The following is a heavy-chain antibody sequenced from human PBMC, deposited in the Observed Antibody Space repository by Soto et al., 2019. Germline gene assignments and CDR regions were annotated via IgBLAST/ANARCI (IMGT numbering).Heavy chain of an antibody. CDR1: GGSISSYY. CDR2: IYYSGST. D-gene: IGHD3-22*01. Sequence: QVQLQESGPGLVKPSETLSLTCTVSGGSISSYYWSWIRQPPGKGLEWIGYIYYSGSTNYNPSLKGRVTISVDTSKRQFSLKLSSVSSADTAVYYCARFRDSSGYYYNNDAFDIWGQGTMVTVSS. V-gene: IGHV4-59*01. CDR3: ARFRDSSGYYYNNDAFDI. J-gene: IGHJ3*02.